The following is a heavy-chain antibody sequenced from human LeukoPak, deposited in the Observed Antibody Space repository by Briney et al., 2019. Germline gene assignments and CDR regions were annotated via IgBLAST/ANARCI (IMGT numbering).Heavy chain of an antibody. CDR3: ARDAGYGYDRFDY. CDR2: IYYSGIS. D-gene: IGHD5-18*01. J-gene: IGHJ4*02. V-gene: IGHV4-39*02. CDR1: SGSISSTNHY. Sequence: SETLSLTCTVSSGSISSTNHYWGWIRQPPGKGLEWIANIYYSGISFYNPSLKSGLTISVNTTRNQFSLRLTSVTAADTAVYYCARDAGYGYDRFDYWGQGTQVTVSS.